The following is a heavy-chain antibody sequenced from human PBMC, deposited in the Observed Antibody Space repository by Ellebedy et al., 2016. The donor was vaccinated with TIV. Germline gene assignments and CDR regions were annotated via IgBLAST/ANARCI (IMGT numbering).Heavy chain of an antibody. J-gene: IGHJ4*02. Sequence: MPSETLSLTCTVSGGSISSYYWGRIRQPPGKGLEWIGSIYYSGSTYYNPSLKSRVTISVDTSKNQFSLKLSSVTAADTAVYYCARLGIAAAGTLFSEFDYWGQGTLVTVSS. CDR1: GGSISSYY. CDR3: ARLGIAAAGTLFSEFDY. D-gene: IGHD6-13*01. CDR2: IYYSGST. V-gene: IGHV4-39*01.